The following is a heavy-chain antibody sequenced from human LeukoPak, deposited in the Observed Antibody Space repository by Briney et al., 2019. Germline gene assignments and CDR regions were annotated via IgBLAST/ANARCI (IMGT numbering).Heavy chain of an antibody. Sequence: ASVTVSCKASGYTFTGYYMHWVRQAPGQGLEWLGWINPNSGGTNYAQKFQGRVTMTRDTSISTAYMELSRLRSDDTAVYYCARYGGITIFGVVIGWFDPWGQGTLVTVSS. J-gene: IGHJ5*02. CDR2: INPNSGGT. D-gene: IGHD3-3*01. CDR3: ARYGGITIFGVVIGWFDP. CDR1: GYTFTGYY. V-gene: IGHV1-2*02.